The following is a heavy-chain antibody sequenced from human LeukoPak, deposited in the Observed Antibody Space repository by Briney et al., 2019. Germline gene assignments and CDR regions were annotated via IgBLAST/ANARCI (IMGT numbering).Heavy chain of an antibody. CDR1: GFTFSSYA. Sequence: GGSLRLSCAASGFTFSSYAMSWVRQAPGKGLEWVSAISGSGGSTYYADSVKDRFTISRDNSKNTLYLQMNSLRAEDTAVYYCAKDPEYYYYGMDVWGQGTTVTVSS. CDR2: ISGSGGST. CDR3: AKDPEYYYYGMDV. V-gene: IGHV3-23*01. J-gene: IGHJ6*02.